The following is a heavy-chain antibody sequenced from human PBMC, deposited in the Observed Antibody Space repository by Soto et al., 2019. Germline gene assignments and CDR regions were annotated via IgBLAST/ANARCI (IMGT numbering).Heavy chain of an antibody. Sequence: PSETLSLTCAVYGGSFSGYYWSWIRQPPGKGLEWIGEINHSGSTNYNPSLKSRVTISVDTSKNQFSLKLSSVTAADTAVYYCARRRLRFLEMLRGNWFDPWGQGTLVTVSS. CDR2: INHSGST. V-gene: IGHV4-34*01. CDR1: GGSFSGYY. J-gene: IGHJ5*02. D-gene: IGHD3-3*01. CDR3: ARRRLRFLEMLRGNWFDP.